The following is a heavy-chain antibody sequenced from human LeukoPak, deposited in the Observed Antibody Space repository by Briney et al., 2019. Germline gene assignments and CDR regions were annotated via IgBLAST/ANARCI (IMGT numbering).Heavy chain of an antibody. CDR3: AREEGVRGAEDAFDI. J-gene: IGHJ3*02. CDR2: ISSSGSVI. CDR1: GFTFSSYE. Sequence: GGSLRLSCAASGFTFSSYEMNWVRQAPGKGLEWISYISSSGSVIHYADSVKGRFTISRDNAKNSLYLQMNSLRAEDTAVYYCAREEGVRGAEDAFDIWGQGTMVTVSS. D-gene: IGHD3-10*01. V-gene: IGHV3-48*03.